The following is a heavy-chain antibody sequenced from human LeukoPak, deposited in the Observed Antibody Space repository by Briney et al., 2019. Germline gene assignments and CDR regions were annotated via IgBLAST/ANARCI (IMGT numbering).Heavy chain of an antibody. J-gene: IGHJ5*02. D-gene: IGHD3-16*02. CDR1: GYSFTSYW. CDR2: IYPGDSDT. Sequence: GESLKISFQGSGYSFTSYWIGWVRPMPGKGPEWMGIIYPGDSDTRYSPSFQGRVTISTDKSNSTAYLQWSSLKASDTAVYYCVRRGQSTGIVRSWYDPWGQGTLVTVSS. CDR3: VRRGQSTGIVRSWYDP. V-gene: IGHV5-51*01.